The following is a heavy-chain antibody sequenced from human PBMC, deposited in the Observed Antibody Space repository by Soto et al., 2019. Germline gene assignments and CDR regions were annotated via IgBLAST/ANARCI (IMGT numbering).Heavy chain of an antibody. D-gene: IGHD5-12*01. CDR1: GFTVSSTDY. Sequence: EVQVVESGGGLIQPGGSLRLSCVVSGFTVSSTDYMSWVRQAPGKGLEWVSVIYSGGTTFYADSVKGRFTISRDNSKTTLYLQMNSLRAEDTAVYYCHGYGYWGQGTLVTVSS. CDR2: IYSGGTT. CDR3: HGYGY. J-gene: IGHJ4*02. V-gene: IGHV3-53*01.